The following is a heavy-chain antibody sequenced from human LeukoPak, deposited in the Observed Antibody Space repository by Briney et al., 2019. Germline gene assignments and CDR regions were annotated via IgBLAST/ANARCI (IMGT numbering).Heavy chain of an antibody. CDR3: ARDKIAAAGTDYYYGMDV. V-gene: IGHV3-48*01. CDR2: ISSSSSTI. D-gene: IGHD6-13*01. J-gene: IGHJ6*02. CDR1: GFTFSSYS. Sequence: GGSLRLSCAAPGFTFSSYSMTWVRQAPGKGLEWVSYISSSSSTIYYADSVKGRFTISRDNAKNSLYLQMNSLRAEDTAVYYCARDKIAAAGTDYYYGMDVWGQGTTVTVSS.